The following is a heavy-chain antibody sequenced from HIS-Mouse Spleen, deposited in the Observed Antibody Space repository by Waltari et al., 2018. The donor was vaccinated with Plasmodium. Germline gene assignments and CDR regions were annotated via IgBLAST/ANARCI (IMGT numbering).Heavy chain of an antibody. Sequence: QVQLQQWGAGLLKPSETLSLTCAVYGGSFSGYYWSWIRQPPGKGLEWIGEINHSGSSNHNPAPKSEGTISVDTSKNQFSLKLSSVTAADTAVYYCARVTSSGVYWYFDLWGRGTLVTVSS. V-gene: IGHV4-34*01. CDR1: GGSFSGYY. J-gene: IGHJ2*01. D-gene: IGHD3-3*01. CDR3: ARVTSSGVYWYFDL. CDR2: INHSGSS.